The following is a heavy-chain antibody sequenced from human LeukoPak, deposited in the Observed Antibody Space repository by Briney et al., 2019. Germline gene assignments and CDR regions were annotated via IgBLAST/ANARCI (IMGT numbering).Heavy chain of an antibody. CDR2: IKQDGSEK. J-gene: IGHJ4*02. V-gene: IGHV3-7*01. D-gene: IGHD2-15*01. CDR1: GFTFSTYW. Sequence: PGGSLRLSCAASGFTFSTYWMSWVRQAPGKGLEWVANIKQDGSEKHYVDSVKGRFTISRDNAKNSLYLQMSSLRAEDTAVYYCAKTEADIVVVVAALSYWGQGTLVTVSS. CDR3: AKTEADIVVVVAALSY.